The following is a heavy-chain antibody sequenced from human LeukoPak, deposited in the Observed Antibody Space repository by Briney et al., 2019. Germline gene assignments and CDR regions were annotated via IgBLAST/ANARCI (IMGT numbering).Heavy chain of an antibody. J-gene: IGHJ3*02. CDR1: GYTFTSYG. D-gene: IGHD3-3*01. V-gene: IGHV1-18*01. CDR2: ISAYNGNT. CDR3: ARDPSGYDAFDI. Sequence: ASVKVSCKASGYTFTSYGISWVRQAPGQGLEWMGWISAYNGNTNYAQKLQGRVTMTTDTFTSTAYMELRSLRSDDTAVYYCARDPSGYDAFDIWGQGTMVTVSS.